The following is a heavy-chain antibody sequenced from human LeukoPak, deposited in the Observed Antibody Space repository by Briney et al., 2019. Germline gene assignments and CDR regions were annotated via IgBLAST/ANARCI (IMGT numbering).Heavy chain of an antibody. J-gene: IGHJ6*02. D-gene: IGHD3-3*01. CDR3: ARDPRRYDFWSGYYTTDYYGMDV. V-gene: IGHV1-18*01. CDR2: ISAYNGNT. Sequence: ASVKVSCKASGYTFTSYGISWVRQAPGQGLEWMGWISAYNGNTNYAQKLQGRVTMTTDTSTSTAYMELRSLRSDDTAVYYCARDPRRYDFWSGYYTTDYYGMDVWGQGTTVTVSS. CDR1: GYTFTSYG.